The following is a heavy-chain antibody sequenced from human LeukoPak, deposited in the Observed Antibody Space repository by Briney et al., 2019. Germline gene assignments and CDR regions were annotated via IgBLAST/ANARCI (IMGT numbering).Heavy chain of an antibody. Sequence: GGSLRLSCVASGFTFSSFQMHWVRQAPGKGLEWVSYISSSGSIMFYADSVKGRFTISRDNAKNSLYLHMNSLRAEDTAVYYCSRTPTYYDILTDYPYYFDYWGQGTLVTVSS. J-gene: IGHJ4*02. CDR3: SRTPTYYDILTDYPYYFDY. D-gene: IGHD3-9*01. CDR2: ISSSGSIM. V-gene: IGHV3-48*03. CDR1: GFTFSSFQ.